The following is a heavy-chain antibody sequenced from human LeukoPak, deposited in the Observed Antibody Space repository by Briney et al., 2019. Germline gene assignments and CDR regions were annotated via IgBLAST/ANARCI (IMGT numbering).Heavy chain of an antibody. CDR2: IYYSGST. CDR1: GGSISSYY. V-gene: IGHV4-59*12. Sequence: KSSETLSLTCTVSGGSISSYYWSWIRQPPGKGLEWIGYIYYSGSTNYNPSLKSRVTMSVDTSKNQFSLKLSSVTAADTAVYYCARLTGSRGHNWFDPWGQGTLVTVSS. CDR3: ARLTGSRGHNWFDP. D-gene: IGHD3-10*01. J-gene: IGHJ5*02.